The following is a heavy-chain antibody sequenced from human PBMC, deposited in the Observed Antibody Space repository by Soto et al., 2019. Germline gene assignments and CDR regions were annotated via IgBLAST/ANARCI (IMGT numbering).Heavy chain of an antibody. V-gene: IGHV3-23*01. D-gene: IGHD3-16*01. CDR1: GFTFTSYA. CDR3: ARDLGVADGSDALDI. CDR2: ISTDGSIT. Sequence: GGSLRLSCAASGFTFTSYAMTWVRQAPGKGLEWVSRISTDGSITDYADSVKGRFTISRDNSKNTLYLQMNSLRAEDTAVFYCARDLGVADGSDALDIWGQGTMVTVSS. J-gene: IGHJ3*02.